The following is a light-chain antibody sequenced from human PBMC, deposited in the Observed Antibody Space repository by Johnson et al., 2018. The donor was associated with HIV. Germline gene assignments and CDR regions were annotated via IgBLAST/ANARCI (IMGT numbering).Light chain of an antibody. CDR2: DNN. J-gene: IGLJ1*01. V-gene: IGLV1-51*01. CDR3: GAWDSSLSAYV. Sequence: QSVLTQPPSVSAAPGQKVTISCSGTSSNIGNNYVSWYQQFTGTAPKLLIYDNNKRPSGIPDRFSGSKSGTSATLGITGLQTGDEADYYCGAWDSSLSAYVFGTGTQVTV. CDR1: SSNIGNNY.